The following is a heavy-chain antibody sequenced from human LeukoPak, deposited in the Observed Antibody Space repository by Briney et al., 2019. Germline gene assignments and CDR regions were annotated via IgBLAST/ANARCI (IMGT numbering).Heavy chain of an antibody. Sequence: GGSLRLSCAPSGFTFSSFAMRWVRQAPGKGLEWVAFICGGGSNTYYADSVRGRFTISRDNSKNTVYLQMNSLRAEDTAIYFCPTTVGSRGDTSRDAFVIWGRGAMATVSS. CDR2: ICGGGSNT. CDR3: PTTVGSRGDTSRDAFVI. CDR1: GFTFSSFA. D-gene: IGHD2-15*01. V-gene: IGHV3-23*01. J-gene: IGHJ3*02.